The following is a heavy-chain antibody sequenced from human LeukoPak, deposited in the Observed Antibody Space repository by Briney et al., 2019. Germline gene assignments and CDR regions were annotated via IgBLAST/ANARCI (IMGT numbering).Heavy chain of an antibody. CDR2: IYYSGST. D-gene: IGHD1-26*01. Sequence: SETLSLTXTVSGGSISSYYWSWIRQPPGKGLEWIGYIYYSGSTNYNPSLKSRVTISVDTSKNQFSLKLSSVTAADTAVYYCARDGGSYSFDYWGQGTLVTVSS. J-gene: IGHJ4*02. CDR1: GGSISSYY. CDR3: ARDGGSYSFDY. V-gene: IGHV4-59*01.